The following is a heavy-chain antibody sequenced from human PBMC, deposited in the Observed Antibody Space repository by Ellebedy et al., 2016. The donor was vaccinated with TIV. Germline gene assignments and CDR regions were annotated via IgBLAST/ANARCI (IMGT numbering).Heavy chain of an antibody. J-gene: IGHJ6*02. CDR3: AGWGSRYYYYGMDV. CDR1: GGSISSYY. CDR2: IYYSGST. Sequence: SETLSLXCTVSGGSISSYYWSWIRQPPGKGLEWIGYIYYSGSTNYNPSLKSRVTISVDTSKNQFSLKLSSVTAADTAVYYCAGWGSRYYYYGMDVWGQGTTVTVSS. V-gene: IGHV4-59*12. D-gene: IGHD6-19*01.